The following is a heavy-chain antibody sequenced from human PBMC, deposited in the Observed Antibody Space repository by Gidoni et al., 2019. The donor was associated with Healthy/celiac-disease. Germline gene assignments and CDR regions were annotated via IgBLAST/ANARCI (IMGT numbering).Heavy chain of an antibody. CDR3: AQQAFGELAFSGMDV. D-gene: IGHD3-10*01. CDR2: ISWNSGSI. V-gene: IGHV3-9*01. Sequence: EVQLVESGGGLVQPGRSLRLSCAASGFTFDDYAMHWVRQAPGKGGWWVSRISWNSGSIGYAYSVKGRFTISRDNAKNSLYLQMNSLRAEDTALYYCAQQAFGELAFSGMDVWGQGTTVTVSS. J-gene: IGHJ6*02. CDR1: GFTFDDYA.